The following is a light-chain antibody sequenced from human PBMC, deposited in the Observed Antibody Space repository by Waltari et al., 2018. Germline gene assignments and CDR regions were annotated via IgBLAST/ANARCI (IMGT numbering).Light chain of an antibody. CDR3: QHYGASPVR. CDR1: QSINGNY. Sequence: EIVLTQSPGSLSLSPGARASLSCRASQSINGNYIAWFQQITGQAPRLLIHRASTRAAGIPDRFSGSGSGADFTLTISRVEPEDFAVYYCQHYGASPVRFGQGTNLEIK. J-gene: IGKJ2*03. CDR2: RAS. V-gene: IGKV3-20*01.